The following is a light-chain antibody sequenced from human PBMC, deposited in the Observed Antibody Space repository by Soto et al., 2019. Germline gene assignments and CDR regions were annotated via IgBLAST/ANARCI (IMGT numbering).Light chain of an antibody. J-gene: IGLJ1*01. CDR1: SSDVGGYNF. V-gene: IGLV2-11*01. CDR2: DVN. CDR3: CSNAGSYTYV. Sequence: ALTQPRSVSGSPGQSVTISCTGTSSDVGGYNFVSWYQQHPGKAPKLMIYDVNKRPSGVPDRFSGSKSGNTASLTISGLQAEDEADYYCCSNAGSYTYVFGTGTKVTVL.